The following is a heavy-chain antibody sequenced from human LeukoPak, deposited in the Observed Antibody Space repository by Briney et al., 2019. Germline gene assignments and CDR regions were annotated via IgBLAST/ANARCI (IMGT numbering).Heavy chain of an antibody. V-gene: IGHV4-59*01. CDR1: GGSISSYY. CDR2: VFNSGRT. Sequence: PSETLSLTCTVSGGSISSYYWSWIRQPPGKGLKWIGYVFNSGRTNLNPSLRSRATMSVDTSKNQFSLKLSSLTAADTAVYYCAGRQHIVVVTATRGSFDMWGQGTMVTVSS. J-gene: IGHJ3*02. CDR3: AGRQHIVVVTATRGSFDM. D-gene: IGHD2-21*02.